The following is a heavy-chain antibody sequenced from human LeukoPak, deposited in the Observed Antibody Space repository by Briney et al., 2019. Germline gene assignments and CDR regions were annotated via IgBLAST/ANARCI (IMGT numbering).Heavy chain of an antibody. CDR1: GYSFTSYW. D-gene: IGHD3-10*01. Sequence: GESLKISCKGSGYSFTSYWIGWVRQMPGKGLEWMGIIHPGDSDIRYSPSFQGQVTISADKSISTVYLQWSSLKASDTAMYYCARTLFRDANYYYYGMDVWGKGTTVTVSS. CDR2: IHPGDSDI. CDR3: ARTLFRDANYYYYGMDV. V-gene: IGHV5-51*01. J-gene: IGHJ6*04.